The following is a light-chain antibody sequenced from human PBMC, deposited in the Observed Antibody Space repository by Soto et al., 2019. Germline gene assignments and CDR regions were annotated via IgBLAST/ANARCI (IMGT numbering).Light chain of an antibody. J-gene: IGLJ2*01. CDR3: GTWDSSLSAVV. V-gene: IGLV1-51*01. Sequence: QSVLTQPPSVSAAPGQRVTISCSGSSSNIGNNYVSWYQQLPGTAPKRLMYDNNNRPSGIPDRFSGSKSGTSATLGITGLQTGDEADYYCGTWDSSLSAVVLGGGTKLTVL. CDR1: SSNIGNNY. CDR2: DNN.